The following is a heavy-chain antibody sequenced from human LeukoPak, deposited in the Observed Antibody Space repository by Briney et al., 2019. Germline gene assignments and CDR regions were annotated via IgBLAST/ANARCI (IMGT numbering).Heavy chain of an antibody. J-gene: IGHJ4*02. Sequence: ASVKGSCTASGYTFTSYGISWERQAPGQGLEWMGWISAYNGNTNYAQKLQGRVTMTTDTSTSTAYMELRSLRSDDTAVYYCARGITMVRGVIPYYFDYWGQGTLVTVSS. CDR2: ISAYNGNT. V-gene: IGHV1-18*01. CDR3: ARGITMVRGVIPYYFDY. D-gene: IGHD3-10*01. CDR1: GYTFTSYG.